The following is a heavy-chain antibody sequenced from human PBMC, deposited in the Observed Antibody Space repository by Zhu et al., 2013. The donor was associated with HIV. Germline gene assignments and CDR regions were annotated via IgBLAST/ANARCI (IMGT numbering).Heavy chain of an antibody. CDR1: RYTFTAYY. V-gene: IGHV1-2*02. Sequence: QVQLVQSGAEVKRPGASMKISCKASRYTFTAYYIHWVRQAPGQGLEWMGWLNPKNGGTNYAQKFRGRVTLTRDTSIDTAYMELSGLRSDDTALYFCAREXRRLMTTLDFWGQGTLVSVSS. J-gene: IGHJ4*02. CDR2: LNPKNGGT. CDR3: AREXRRLMTTLDF. D-gene: IGHD4-4*01.